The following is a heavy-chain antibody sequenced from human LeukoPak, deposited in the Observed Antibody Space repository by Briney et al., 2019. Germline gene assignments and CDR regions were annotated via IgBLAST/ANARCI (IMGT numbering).Heavy chain of an antibody. CDR2: INPNSGGT. Sequence: ASVKVSCKASGYTFTGYYMHWVRQAPGQGLEWMGWINPNSGGTNYAQKFQGWVTMTRDTSISTAFMELSRLRSDDTAVYYCARDQGSGWSLDYWGQGTLVTVSS. CDR3: ARDQGSGWSLDY. D-gene: IGHD6-19*01. J-gene: IGHJ4*02. V-gene: IGHV1-2*04. CDR1: GYTFTGYY.